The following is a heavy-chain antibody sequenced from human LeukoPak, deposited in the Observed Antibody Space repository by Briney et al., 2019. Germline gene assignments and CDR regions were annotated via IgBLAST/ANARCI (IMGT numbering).Heavy chain of an antibody. CDR1: GGSISSSSYS. CDR3: ASPYCSSTWCSVYFDY. J-gene: IGHJ4*02. D-gene: IGHD2-2*01. Sequence: SETLSLTCTVSGGSISSSSYSWSWIRQPPGKGLEWIGEINHSGSTNYNPSLKSRVTISVDTSKKQFSLKLSSVTAADTAVYYCASPYCSSTWCSVYFDYWGQGTLVTVSS. CDR2: INHSGST. V-gene: IGHV4-39*07.